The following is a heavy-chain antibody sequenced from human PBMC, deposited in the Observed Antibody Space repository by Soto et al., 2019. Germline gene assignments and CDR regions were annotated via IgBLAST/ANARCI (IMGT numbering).Heavy chain of an antibody. CDR3: AKRRGAGGHFDY. J-gene: IGHJ4*02. CDR1: GFTFSSYA. Sequence: GGSLRLSCAASGFTFSSYAMGWVRQGPGKGLEWVAVVSIGGSTHYADSVRGRFTISRDNSKNTLSLQMDSLTAEDTAVYFCAKRRGAGGHFDYWGQGALVTVSS. CDR2: VSIGGST. V-gene: IGHV3-23*01. D-gene: IGHD2-15*01.